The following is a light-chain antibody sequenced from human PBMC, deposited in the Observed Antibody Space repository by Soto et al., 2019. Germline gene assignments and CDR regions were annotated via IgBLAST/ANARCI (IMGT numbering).Light chain of an antibody. V-gene: IGKV1-5*01. Sequence: DIPMTQSPSTLSASVGDRVTITCRASQSISSWLAWYQQKPGKAPKLLSYDASSLESGVPSRFSGSGSGTEFTLTISSLQPDDFATFYCQEYNSYSRTFGQGTKGEIK. CDR3: QEYNSYSRT. CDR2: DAS. CDR1: QSISSW. J-gene: IGKJ1*01.